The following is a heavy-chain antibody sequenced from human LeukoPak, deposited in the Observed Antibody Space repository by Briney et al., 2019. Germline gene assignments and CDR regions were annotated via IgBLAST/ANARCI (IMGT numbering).Heavy chain of an antibody. Sequence: PGGSLRLSCAASGFTVSSNYMSRVRQAPGKGLEWVSVIYSGGSTYYADSVKGRFTISRDNSKNTLYLQMNSLRAEDKAVYYCARMTLDAFDIWGQGTMVTVSS. CDR2: IYSGGST. CDR3: ARMTLDAFDI. D-gene: IGHD2-21*02. J-gene: IGHJ3*02. V-gene: IGHV3-66*01. CDR1: GFTVSSNY.